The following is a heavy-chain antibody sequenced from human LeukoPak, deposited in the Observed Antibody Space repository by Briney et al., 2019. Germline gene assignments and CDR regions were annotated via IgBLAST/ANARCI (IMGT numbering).Heavy chain of an antibody. D-gene: IGHD5-18*01. V-gene: IGHV3-74*01. CDR1: GFTISSYW. Sequence: GGSLRLSCAASGFTISSYWMHWVRQGPEKGLVWVARISTDGSFTSYADSVKGRFTISRDNAKNTLYLQMNSLRDEDTAVYYCARGYGTVWGQGTLVAVSS. J-gene: IGHJ4*02. CDR3: ARGYGTV. CDR2: ISTDGSFT.